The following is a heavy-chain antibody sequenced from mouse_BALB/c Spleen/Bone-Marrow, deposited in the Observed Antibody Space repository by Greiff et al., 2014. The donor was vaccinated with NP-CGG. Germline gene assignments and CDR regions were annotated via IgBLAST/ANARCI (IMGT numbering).Heavy chain of an antibody. Sequence: EVHLVESGGGLVQPGGSMKLSCVASGFTFSNYWMTWVRQSPEKGLEWVAEIRLKSNNYATHYAESVKGRFTISRDDSKSSVYLQMNDLRTEDTGIFYCTRVLRNFDYWGQGTTLTVPS. CDR3: TRVLRNFDY. J-gene: IGHJ2*01. CDR2: IRLKSNNYAT. V-gene: IGHV6-6*02. D-gene: IGHD1-1*01. CDR1: GFTFSNYW.